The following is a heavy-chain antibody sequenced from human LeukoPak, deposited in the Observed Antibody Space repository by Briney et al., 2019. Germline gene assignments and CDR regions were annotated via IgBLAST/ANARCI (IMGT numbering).Heavy chain of an antibody. Sequence: GGSLSLFCALSGFTFSNYWMSWVRQAPGKWLEWVANIKQDGSEEYYVESVKGRFTISRDNAKKSLYLQMNSLRDEDTAVYYCTRDLGPWGQGTLVTVSS. V-gene: IGHV3-7*04. J-gene: IGHJ4*02. CDR1: GFTFSNYW. CDR3: TRDLGP. CDR2: IKQDGSEE. D-gene: IGHD3-10*01.